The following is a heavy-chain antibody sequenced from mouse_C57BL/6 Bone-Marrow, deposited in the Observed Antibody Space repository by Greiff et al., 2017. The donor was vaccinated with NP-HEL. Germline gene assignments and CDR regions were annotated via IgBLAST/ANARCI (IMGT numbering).Heavy chain of an antibody. J-gene: IGHJ2*01. D-gene: IGHD2-3*01. Sequence: VKLMESGAELARPGASVKLSCKASGYTFTSYGISWVKQRTGQGLEWIGEIYPRSGNTYYNEKFKGKATLTADKSSSTAYMELRSLTSEDSAVYFCARWLLRDYFDYWGQGTTLTVSS. CDR2: IYPRSGNT. CDR3: ARWLLRDYFDY. CDR1: GYTFTSYG. V-gene: IGHV1-81*01.